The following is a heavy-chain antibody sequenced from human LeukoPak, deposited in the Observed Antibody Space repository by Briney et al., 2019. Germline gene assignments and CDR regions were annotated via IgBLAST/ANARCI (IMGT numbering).Heavy chain of an antibody. CDR1: GGSFSGYY. CDR2: INHSGST. J-gene: IGHJ4*02. V-gene: IGHV4-34*01. CDR3: ARERAAAGTVAAY. Sequence: SETLSLTCAVYGGSFSGYYWSWIRQPPGKGLEWIGEINHSGSTNYNPSLKSRVTISVDTSKNQFSLKLSSVTAADTAVYYCARERAAAGTVAAYWGQGTLVTVSS. D-gene: IGHD6-13*01.